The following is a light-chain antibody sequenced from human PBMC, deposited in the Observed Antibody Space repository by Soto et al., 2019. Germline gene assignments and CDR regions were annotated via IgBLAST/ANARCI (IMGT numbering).Light chain of an antibody. CDR3: QQYYSSPFA. Sequence: DIVMTQSPDSLAVSLGERATINCKSSRSILSGSNNYLAWYQQKPGQPPRLLIYWASTRESGVPDRFSGSGSWTDFTLTISSLQAEDGAVYYCQQYYSSPFAFGPGTKVDIK. V-gene: IGKV4-1*01. CDR1: RSILSGSNNY. J-gene: IGKJ3*01. CDR2: WAS.